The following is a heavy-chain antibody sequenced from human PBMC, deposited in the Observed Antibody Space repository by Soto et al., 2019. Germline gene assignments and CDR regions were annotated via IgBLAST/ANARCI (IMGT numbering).Heavy chain of an antibody. J-gene: IGHJ4*02. Sequence: SETLSLTCTVSGGSISSGGYYWSWIRQHPGKGLEWIGYIYYSGSTYYNPSLKSRVTISVDTSKNQFSLKLSSVTAADTAVYYCARTRITMVRGVRPYYFDYWGQGTLVTVSS. CDR3: ARTRITMVRGVRPYYFDY. D-gene: IGHD3-10*01. CDR1: GGSISSGGYY. V-gene: IGHV4-31*03. CDR2: IYYSGST.